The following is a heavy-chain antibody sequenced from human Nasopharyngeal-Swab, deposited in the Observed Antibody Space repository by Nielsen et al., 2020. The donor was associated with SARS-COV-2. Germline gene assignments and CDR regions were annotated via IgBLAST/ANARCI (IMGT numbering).Heavy chain of an antibody. Sequence: GESLKISCAASGFTFSSYGMHWVRQAPGKGLEWVAVIWYDGSNKYYADSVKGRFTMSRDNAKNSVYLQMNSLSAEDTGVYYCARVASPYGFDVWGQGTTVTVSS. CDR2: IWYDGSNK. CDR3: ARVASPYGFDV. J-gene: IGHJ6*02. V-gene: IGHV3-33*01. CDR1: GFTFSSYG.